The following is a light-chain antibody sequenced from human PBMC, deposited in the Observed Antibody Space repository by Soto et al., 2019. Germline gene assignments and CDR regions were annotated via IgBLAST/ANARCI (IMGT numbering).Light chain of an antibody. CDR1: SSDVGGYNY. CDR3: SSYAGSNNLRV. CDR2: EVS. V-gene: IGLV2-8*01. Sequence: QCVLTRPPSASGAPGQGVTISCTGTSSDVGGYNYVSWYQQHPGKAPKLMIYEVSKRPSGVPDRFSGSKSGNTASLTVSGLQAEDQAAYYCSSYAGSNNLRVFGTGTEVTVL. J-gene: IGLJ1*01.